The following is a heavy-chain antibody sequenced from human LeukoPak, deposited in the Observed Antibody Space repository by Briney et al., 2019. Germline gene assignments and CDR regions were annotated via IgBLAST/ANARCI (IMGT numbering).Heavy chain of an antibody. V-gene: IGHV1-18*01. J-gene: IGHJ3*02. CDR3: ARGSIRITMMGAFDI. D-gene: IGHD3-22*01. Sequence: ASVKVSCKASGYTFTSYGISWVRQAPGQGLEWMGWISAYNGNTNYAQKLQGRVTMTTDTSTSTAYMELRSLRSDDTAVYYCARGSIRITMMGAFDIWGQGTMVTVSS. CDR1: GYTFTSYG. CDR2: ISAYNGNT.